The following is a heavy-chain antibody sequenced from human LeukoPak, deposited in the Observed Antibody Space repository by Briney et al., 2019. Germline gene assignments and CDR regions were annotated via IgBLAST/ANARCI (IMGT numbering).Heavy chain of an antibody. CDR3: ARRGSRSSGVYYGLDV. V-gene: IGHV5-51*01. CDR2: IYPGDSET. J-gene: IGHJ6*02. Sequence: TLGESLKISCQGSGYSFSSNWIGWVRQMPGKGLEWMGLIYPGDSETRYSPSFQGQVTISADKSISTAYVQWTSLKASDTAVYYCARRGSRSSGVYYGLDVWSQGTTVTVSS. CDR1: GYSFSSNW. D-gene: IGHD6-6*01.